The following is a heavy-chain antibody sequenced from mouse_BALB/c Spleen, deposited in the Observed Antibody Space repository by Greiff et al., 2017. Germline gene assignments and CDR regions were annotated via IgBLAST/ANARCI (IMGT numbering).Heavy chain of an antibody. CDR3: ARKATDFDV. CDR1: GFNIKDTY. Sequence: EVQLQESGAELVKPGASVKLSCTASGFNIKDTYMHWVKQRPEQGLEWIGRIDPANGNTKYDPKFQGKATITADTSSNTAYLQLSSLTSEDTAVYYCARKATDFDVWGAGTTVTVSS. CDR2: IDPANGNT. D-gene: IGHD1-1*01. J-gene: IGHJ1*01. V-gene: IGHV14-3*02.